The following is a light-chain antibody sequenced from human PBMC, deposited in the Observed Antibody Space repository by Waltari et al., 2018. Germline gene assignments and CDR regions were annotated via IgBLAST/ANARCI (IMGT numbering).Light chain of an antibody. J-gene: IGLJ3*02. V-gene: IGLV1-40*01. CDR1: RSNTSAAPA. CDR3: QSFDIRLSGGVV. Sequence: QSVLTQPPSRSGAPGQRVTISCPASRSNTSAAPAVHGYQVFPGTAPKLLIYGTNNRPSGVPDRCSGSKSDTSASLAIGGLQAEDEADYYCQSFDIRLSGGVVFGGGTKVTVL. CDR2: GTN.